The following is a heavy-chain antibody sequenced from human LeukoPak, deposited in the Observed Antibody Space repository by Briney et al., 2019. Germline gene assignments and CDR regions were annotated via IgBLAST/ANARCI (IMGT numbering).Heavy chain of an antibody. CDR3: AKTDRVLRFLEWLLRPLYFDY. J-gene: IGHJ4*02. Sequence: GGSLRLSCAASGFTFSSYEMNWVRQAPGKGLEWVSYISSSGSTIYYADSVKGRFTISRDNAKNSLYLQMNSLRAEDTAVYYCAKTDRVLRFLEWLLRPLYFDYWGQGTLVTVSS. V-gene: IGHV3-48*03. CDR2: ISSSGSTI. CDR1: GFTFSSYE. D-gene: IGHD3-3*01.